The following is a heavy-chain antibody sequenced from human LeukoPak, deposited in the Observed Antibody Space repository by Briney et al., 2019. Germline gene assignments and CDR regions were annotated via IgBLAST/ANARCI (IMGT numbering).Heavy chain of an antibody. CDR3: ARDSSGNLDY. V-gene: IGHV3-7*01. J-gene: IGHJ4*02. D-gene: IGHD1-26*01. Sequence: GGSLRLSCAASGFTFSTYWMAWVRQAPGKGPEWVANIKRDGSEKYYVESVKGRFTTSRDNAKNSLFLQMNSLTAEDTSIYYCARDSSGNLDYWGQGALVTVSS. CDR1: GFTFSTYW. CDR2: IKRDGSEK.